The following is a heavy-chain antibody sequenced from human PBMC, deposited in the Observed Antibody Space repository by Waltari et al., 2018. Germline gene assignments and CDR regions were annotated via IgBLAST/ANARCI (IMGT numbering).Heavy chain of an antibody. CDR3: ASLAYCSSTSCYASDY. CDR1: GGSISSGNYY. J-gene: IGHJ4*02. CDR2: IYTSGST. V-gene: IGHV4-61*02. D-gene: IGHD2-2*01. Sequence: QVQLQESGPGLVKPSQTLSLTCTVSGGSISSGNYYWSWIRQPAGKGLEWIGRIYTSGSTNYNPSLKSRVTISVDTSKNQFSLKLSSVTAADTAVYYCASLAYCSSTSCYASDYWGQGTLVTVSS.